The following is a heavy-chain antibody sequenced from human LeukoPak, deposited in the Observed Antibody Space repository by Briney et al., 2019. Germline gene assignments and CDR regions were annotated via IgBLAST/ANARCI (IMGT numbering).Heavy chain of an antibody. V-gene: IGHV1-2*02. CDR3: ARVGVATIWSWFDP. CDR1: GYTFTGYY. CDR2: INPNSGGT. D-gene: IGHD5-12*01. Sequence: VASVKVPCKASGYTFTGYYMHWVRQAPGQGLEWMGWINPNSGGTNYAQKFQGRVTMTRDTSISTAYMELSRLRSDDTAVYYCARVGVATIWSWFDPWGQGTLVTVSS. J-gene: IGHJ5*02.